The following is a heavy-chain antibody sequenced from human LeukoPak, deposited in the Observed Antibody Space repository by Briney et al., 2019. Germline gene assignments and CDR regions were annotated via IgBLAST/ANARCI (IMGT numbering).Heavy chain of an antibody. CDR3: ARSALPGYSSGWDFDY. V-gene: IGHV4-38-2*02. J-gene: IGHJ4*02. CDR1: GYSISSGYY. Sequence: SETLSLTCTVSGYSISSGYYWGWIRQPPGKGLEWIGSIYHSGSTYYNPSLKSRVTISVDTSKNQFSLKLSSVTAADTAVYYCARSALPGYSSGWDFDYWGQGTLVTVSS. D-gene: IGHD6-19*01. CDR2: IYHSGST.